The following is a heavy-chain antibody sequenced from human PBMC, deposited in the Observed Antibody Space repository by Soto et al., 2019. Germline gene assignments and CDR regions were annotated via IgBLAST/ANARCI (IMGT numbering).Heavy chain of an antibody. V-gene: IGHV1-18*01. D-gene: IGHD6-6*01. CDR2: ISAFNGNT. J-gene: IGHJ4*02. CDR1: GYTFTTYG. CDR3: VRTIAARYDY. Sequence: QVPLVQSGAEVKKPGASVKVSCKASGYTFTTYGISWVRQAPGQGLEWMGWISAFNGNTKYAQKLQGRVTMTTETSTSTAYMELRSLRSDDTAMYYCVRTIAARYDYWGQGTLVTVSS.